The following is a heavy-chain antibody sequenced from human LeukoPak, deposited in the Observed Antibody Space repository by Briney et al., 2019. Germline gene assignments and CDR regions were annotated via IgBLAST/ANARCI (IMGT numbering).Heavy chain of an antibody. CDR2: IKEDGSEK. CDR3: ARDYDGVRGHW. D-gene: IGHD2-8*01. Sequence: GGSLRLSCAASGFTFSTYWMSWVRQAPGKGLEWVANIKEDGSEKYYVDSVKGRFTISRDNAKNSLYLQMNSLRAEDTAVYYSARDYDGVRGHWWGQGTLVTVSS. J-gene: IGHJ4*02. V-gene: IGHV3-7*04. CDR1: GFTFSTYW.